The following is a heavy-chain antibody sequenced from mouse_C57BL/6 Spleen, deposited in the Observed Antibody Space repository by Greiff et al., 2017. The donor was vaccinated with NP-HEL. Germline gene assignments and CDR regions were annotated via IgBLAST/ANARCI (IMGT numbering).Heavy chain of an antibody. V-gene: IGHV3-6*01. J-gene: IGHJ4*01. Sequence: VQLQQSGPGLVKPSQSLSLTCSVTGYSITSGYYWNWIRQFPGNKLEWMGYISYDGSNNYNPSLKNRISITRDPSKNQFFLKLNSVTTEDTATYYCARDGYYGGYYAMDYWGQGTSVTVSS. CDR1: GYSITSGYY. CDR2: ISYDGSN. CDR3: ARDGYYGGYYAMDY. D-gene: IGHD1-1*01.